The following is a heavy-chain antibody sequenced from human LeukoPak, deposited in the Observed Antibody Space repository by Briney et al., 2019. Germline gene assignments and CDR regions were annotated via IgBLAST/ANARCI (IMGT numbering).Heavy chain of an antibody. V-gene: IGHV4-59*12. Sequence: SETLSLTCTVSGGSISSYYWSWIRQPPGKGLEWIGYIYYSGSTNYNPSLKSRVTISVDTSKNQFSLKLSSVTAADTAVYYCARSRIHFDYWGQGTLVTVSS. J-gene: IGHJ4*02. CDR1: GGSISSYY. CDR3: ARSRIHFDY. D-gene: IGHD2-15*01. CDR2: IYYSGST.